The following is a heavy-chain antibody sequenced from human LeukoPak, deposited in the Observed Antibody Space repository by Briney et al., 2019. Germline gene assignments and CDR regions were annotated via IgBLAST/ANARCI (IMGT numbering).Heavy chain of an antibody. D-gene: IGHD1-26*01. Sequence: GGSLRLSCAASGFPFNVQTMGWVRQAPGEGLDWVASMRQDGSEIYYVDSVKGRFTISRDNPKNSLYLQMNSLRAEDTAVYYCARGGATRGRFENWGQGTLVTVSS. CDR2: MRQDGSEI. V-gene: IGHV3-7*01. CDR1: GFPFNVQT. J-gene: IGHJ4*02. CDR3: ARGGATRGRFEN.